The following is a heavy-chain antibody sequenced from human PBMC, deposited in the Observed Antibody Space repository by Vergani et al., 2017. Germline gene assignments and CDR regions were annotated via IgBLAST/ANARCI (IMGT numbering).Heavy chain of an antibody. CDR3: ARNRRSIMIAVGGVIVDDYYYMDV. Sequence: QVQLVESGGGLVKPGGSLRLSCAASGFTFSDYYMSWIRQAPGKGLEWVSYISSSGSTIYYADSVKGRFTISRDNAKTALYLQMNSLRAEDTAVYYCARNRRSIMIAVGGVIVDDYYYMDVWGKGTTVTVSS. CDR1: GFTFSDYY. J-gene: IGHJ6*03. CDR2: ISSSGSTI. V-gene: IGHV3-11*01. D-gene: IGHD3-16*02.